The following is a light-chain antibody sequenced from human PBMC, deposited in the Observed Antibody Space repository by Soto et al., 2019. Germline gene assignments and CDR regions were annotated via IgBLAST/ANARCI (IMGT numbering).Light chain of an antibody. CDR1: QSVSSY. CDR3: QQHSNRPFLT. CDR2: DAS. Sequence: EIVLTQSPATLSLSPGERATLSCRASQSVSSYLAWYQQKPGQAPRLLIYDASNRATGIPARFSGSGSGTDFNLTISIRVHEAVEVYDCQQHSNRPFLTFGGGTKVEIK. V-gene: IGKV3-11*01. J-gene: IGKJ4*01.